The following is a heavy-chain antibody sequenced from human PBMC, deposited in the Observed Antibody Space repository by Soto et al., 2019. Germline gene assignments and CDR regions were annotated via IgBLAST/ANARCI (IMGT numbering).Heavy chain of an antibody. CDR3: ARGYCSSTSCPLFIDY. CDR1: GYTFTGYY. J-gene: IGHJ4*02. Sequence: ASVKVSCKASGYTFTGYYMHWVRQAPGQGLEWMGWINPNSGGTNYAQKFRGRVTMTRDTSISTAYMELSRLRSDDTAVYYCARGYCSSTSCPLFIDYWGQGTLVTVSS. CDR2: INPNSGGT. V-gene: IGHV1-2*02. D-gene: IGHD2-2*01.